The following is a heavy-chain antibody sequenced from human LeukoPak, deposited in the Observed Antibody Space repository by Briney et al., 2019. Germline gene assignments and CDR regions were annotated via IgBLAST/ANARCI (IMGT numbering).Heavy chain of an antibody. CDR2: INHSGST. Sequence: TSETLSLPCAVYGGSFSGYYWSWIRQPPGKGLEWIGEINHSGSTNYNPSLKSRVTISVDTSKNQFSLKLRSVTAADTAVYYCARGLIAAAGTLAEYFQHWGQGTLVTVSS. CDR3: ARGLIAAAGTLAEYFQH. V-gene: IGHV4-34*01. J-gene: IGHJ1*01. CDR1: GGSFSGYY. D-gene: IGHD6-13*01.